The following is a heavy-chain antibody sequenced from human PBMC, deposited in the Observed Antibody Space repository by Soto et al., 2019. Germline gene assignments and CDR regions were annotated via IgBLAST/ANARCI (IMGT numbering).Heavy chain of an antibody. J-gene: IGHJ4*02. CDR1: GGSISSGDYY. Sequence: SETLSLTCTVSGGSISSGDYYWSWIRQPPGKGLEWIGYIYYSGSTYYNPSLKSRVTISVDTSKNQFFLKLSSVTAADTAVYYCARADFDWLANRGYYFDYWGQGTLVTVSS. CDR2: IYYSGST. CDR3: ARADFDWLANRGYYFDY. V-gene: IGHV4-30-4*01. D-gene: IGHD3-9*01.